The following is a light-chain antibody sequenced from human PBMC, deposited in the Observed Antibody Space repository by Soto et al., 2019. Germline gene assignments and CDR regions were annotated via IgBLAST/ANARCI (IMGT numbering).Light chain of an antibody. J-gene: IGLJ2*01. CDR3: SSSTSSSTAVV. Sequence: QSALTQPASVSGSPGQSITISCTGTSSDVGGYNYVSWYQQHPGKAPKLMIYDVSNRPSGVSNRFSGSKSGNTASLTISGVQAEDEADYYYSSSTSSSTAVVFGGGTKLTVL. CDR1: SSDVGGYNY. CDR2: DVS. V-gene: IGLV2-14*03.